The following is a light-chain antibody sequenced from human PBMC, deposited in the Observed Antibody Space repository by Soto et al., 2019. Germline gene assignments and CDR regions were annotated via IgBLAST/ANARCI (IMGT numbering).Light chain of an antibody. J-gene: IGLJ3*02. CDR3: TSFTSTNTWV. CDR1: HSDVGGYDR. CDR2: EVS. Sequence: QSALTQPASVSASPGQSITISCTGTHSDVGGYDRVSWSQQHPGKPPKLIIFEVSYRPSGVFNRFSGSKSGNTASLTISGLQPEDDADYYCTSFTSTNTWVFGGGTKVTVL. V-gene: IGLV2-14*01.